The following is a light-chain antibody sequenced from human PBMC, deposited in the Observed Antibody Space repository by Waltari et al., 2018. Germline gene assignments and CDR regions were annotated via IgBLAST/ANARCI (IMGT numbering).Light chain of an antibody. CDR3: SSHRSDFTVV. J-gene: IGLJ2*01. CDR1: GNDIGRYEY. V-gene: IGLV2-14*01. CDR2: DVT. Sequence: HSALTQPASVSGSPGQPITISCTGTGNDIGRYEYVSWYQKQPGEAPKLVIHDVTRRHSGIASRFSASKSANTASLTISGLQAEDEADYYCSSHRSDFTVVFGGGTRVTVL.